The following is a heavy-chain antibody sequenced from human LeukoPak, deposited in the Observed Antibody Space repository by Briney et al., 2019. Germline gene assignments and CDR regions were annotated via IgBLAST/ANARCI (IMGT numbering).Heavy chain of an antibody. CDR1: GGSISSSSYY. V-gene: IGHV4-39*01. CDR2: IYYSGST. CDR3: ARLRGYDYIWGSYRLRGDFDY. J-gene: IGHJ4*02. D-gene: IGHD3-16*02. Sequence: PSETLSLTCTVSGGSISSSSYYWDWIRQPPGKGLEWIGSIYYSGSTYYNPSLKSRVTISVGTSKNPFSLKLSSVTAADTAVYYCARLRGYDYIWGSYRLRGDFDYWGQGTLVTISS.